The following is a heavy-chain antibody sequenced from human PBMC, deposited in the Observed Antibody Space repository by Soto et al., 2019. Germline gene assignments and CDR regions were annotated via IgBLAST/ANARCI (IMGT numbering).Heavy chain of an antibody. CDR1: GGSFSVYD. CDR3: AGGGNSGDY. CDR2: INHSGST. J-gene: IGHJ4*02. V-gene: IGHV4-34*01. Sequence: ETRSITCAVYGGSFSVYDWSWIRQPPGKGLEWIGEINHSGSTNYNPSLKSRVTISVDTSKNQFSLKLSSVTAADTAVYYCAGGGNSGDYWGQGTLVTVSS. D-gene: IGHD4-4*01.